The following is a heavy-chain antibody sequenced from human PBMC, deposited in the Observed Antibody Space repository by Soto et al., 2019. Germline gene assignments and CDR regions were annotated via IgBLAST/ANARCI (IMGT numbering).Heavy chain of an antibody. Sequence: QVQLVQSGAEVQKPGASVKVACKATGYSFITYDINCVRQAPGRGLEWMGWVNPESGQPGYAQKCQVRVSMTSNTDTTTAYMELSGVREEDTAVYCCARWVVTPYGLDVWGQGATVTVSS. CDR2: VNPESGQP. D-gene: IGHD2-21*02. J-gene: IGHJ6*02. CDR3: ARWVVTPYGLDV. V-gene: IGHV1-8*01. CDR1: GYSFITYD.